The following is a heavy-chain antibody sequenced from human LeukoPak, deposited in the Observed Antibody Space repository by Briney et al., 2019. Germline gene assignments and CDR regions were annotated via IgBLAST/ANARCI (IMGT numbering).Heavy chain of an antibody. V-gene: IGHV4-39*07. CDR2: ISYSGSS. Sequence: PSETLSLTCAVSGGSISSNSYYWGWIRQPPGKGLEWIGSISYSGSSNYNPSLKSRVTISVDTSKNQFSLKLSSVTAADTAVYYCARDGYSGSYPDYWGQGTLVTVSS. CDR1: GGSISSNSYY. J-gene: IGHJ4*02. CDR3: ARDGYSGSYPDY. D-gene: IGHD1-26*01.